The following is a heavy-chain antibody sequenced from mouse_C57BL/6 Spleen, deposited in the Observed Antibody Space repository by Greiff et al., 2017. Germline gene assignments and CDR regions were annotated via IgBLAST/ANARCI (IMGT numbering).Heavy chain of an antibody. CDR1: GYTFTSYW. CDR3: ARPYDYEGLIWYFDV. Sequence: QVQLQQPGAELVRPGSSVKLSCKASGYTFTSYWMHWVKQRPIQGLEWIGNIDPSDSETHYNQKFKDKATLTVDKSSSTAYMQLSSLTSEDSAVYYCARPYDYEGLIWYFDVWGTGTTVTVSS. CDR2: IDPSDSET. D-gene: IGHD2-4*01. V-gene: IGHV1-52*01. J-gene: IGHJ1*03.